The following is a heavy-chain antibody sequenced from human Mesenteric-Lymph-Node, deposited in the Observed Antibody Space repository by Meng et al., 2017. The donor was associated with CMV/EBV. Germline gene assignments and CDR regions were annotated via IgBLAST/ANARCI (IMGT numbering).Heavy chain of an antibody. CDR1: GFTFDDHA. J-gene: IGHJ3*02. CDR2: ISRTSGRI. CDR3: ARARGGFSSSWPRGGAFDI. D-gene: IGHD6-13*01. Sequence: SLKISCAASGFTFDDHAMHWVRQGPGEALEWVSYISRTSGRIAYADSVKGRFIISRDNAKNSLYLQMNSLRAEDTAVYYCARARGGFSSSWPRGGAFDIWGQGTMVTVSS. V-gene: IGHV3-9*01.